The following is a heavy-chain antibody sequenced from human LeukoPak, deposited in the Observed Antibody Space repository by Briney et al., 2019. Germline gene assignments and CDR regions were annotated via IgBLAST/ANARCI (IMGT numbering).Heavy chain of an antibody. J-gene: IGHJ4*01. CDR2: ISYDGSNK. V-gene: IGHV3-30-3*01. CDR3: VRGVGLYDSIVYFDY. D-gene: IGHD3-22*01. CDR1: GFTYNICA. Sequence: GGSLRLSCAASGFTYNICAMQWLRQAPGKGLEWVTTISYDGSNKYYADSVRGRFTISRDNSKNTLYLRMNSLRAEDTAVYYCVRGVGLYDSIVYFDYLGQGTLVTVSS.